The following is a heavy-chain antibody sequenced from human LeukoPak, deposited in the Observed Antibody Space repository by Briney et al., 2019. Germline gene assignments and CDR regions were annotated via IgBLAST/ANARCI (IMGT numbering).Heavy chain of an antibody. D-gene: IGHD4-23*01. CDR1: GGSFSGYH. CDR3: ARDPTTVVTLPYYFDF. CDR2: INDRGRT. V-gene: IGHV4-34*01. J-gene: IGHJ4*02. Sequence: SETLSLTCAVPGGSFSGYHWNWVRQSPEKGLEWIGEINDRGRTNYNPSLKSRVTLSVDTSRKQFSLRLSAVTAADTAIYSCARDPTTVVTLPYYFDFWGQGTLVTVSS.